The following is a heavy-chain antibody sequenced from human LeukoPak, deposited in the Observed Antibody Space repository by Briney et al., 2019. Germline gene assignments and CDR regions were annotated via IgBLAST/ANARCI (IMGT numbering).Heavy chain of an antibody. Sequence: GGSLRLSCAASGFTFSSYAMHWVRQAPGKGLEWVAVISYDGSNKYYADSVKGRFTISRDNSKNTLYLQMNSLRAEDTAVYYCARADFYYGSGSYYKKVFDYWGQGTLVTVSS. J-gene: IGHJ4*02. CDR1: GFTFSSYA. D-gene: IGHD3-10*01. CDR3: ARADFYYGSGSYYKKVFDY. V-gene: IGHV3-30-3*01. CDR2: ISYDGSNK.